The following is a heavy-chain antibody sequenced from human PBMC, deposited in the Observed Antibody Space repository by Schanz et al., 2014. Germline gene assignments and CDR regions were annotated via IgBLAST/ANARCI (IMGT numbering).Heavy chain of an antibody. Sequence: QVQVVQSGAEVKKPGASVKVSCKASGYTFTSYSMHWVRQAPGQGLEWMGWINGYNGHTLYAQKFQGRVTMTTDTSTSTSYMELTSLRFDDTAVYYCARDFSAYVGNYFDYWGQGTLVTVSS. D-gene: IGHD5-12*01. CDR1: GYTFTSYS. CDR2: INGYNGHT. V-gene: IGHV1-18*04. J-gene: IGHJ4*02. CDR3: ARDFSAYVGNYFDY.